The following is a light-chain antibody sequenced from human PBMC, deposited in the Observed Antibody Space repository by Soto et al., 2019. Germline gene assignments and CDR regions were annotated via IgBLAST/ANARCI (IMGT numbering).Light chain of an antibody. Sequence: QSVLTQPPSVSGAPGQRVTFSCTGSSSNIGAGYDVHWYQHLPGTAPKLLIYGNTNRPSGVPDRFSGPKSGTSASLAITGLQAEDEADYYCQSFDNSLSGPVVFGGGTKLTVL. V-gene: IGLV1-40*01. CDR3: QSFDNSLSGPVV. CDR1: SSNIGAGYD. CDR2: GNT. J-gene: IGLJ2*01.